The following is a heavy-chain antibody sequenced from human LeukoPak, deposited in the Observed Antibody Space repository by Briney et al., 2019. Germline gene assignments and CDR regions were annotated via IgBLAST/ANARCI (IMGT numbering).Heavy chain of an antibody. D-gene: IGHD3-3*01. Sequence: SETLSLTCTVSAGSISTYYWSWIRQPPGKGLEWIGYIHYSGSTNYNPSLKSRVTISVDTSKNQFSLKLSSVTAADTAVYYCARIRFLETNDAFDIWGQGTMVTVSS. CDR3: ARIRFLETNDAFDI. V-gene: IGHV4-59*01. J-gene: IGHJ3*02. CDR1: AGSISTYY. CDR2: IHYSGST.